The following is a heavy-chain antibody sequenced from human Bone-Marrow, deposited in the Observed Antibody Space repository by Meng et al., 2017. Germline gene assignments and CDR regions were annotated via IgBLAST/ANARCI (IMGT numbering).Heavy chain of an antibody. CDR2: NSGDGDST. J-gene: IGHJ5*02. Sequence: EVQLLESGGGWVQPGGSLRLSCAASGFTFSNYAMNWVRQAPGKGLEWVSGNSGDGDSTHYADSVKGRFTISRDNSKNTLYMQMSSLRAEDTAVYYCAKEGAYRSGPTWGQGTLVTVSS. CDR1: GFTFSNYA. D-gene: IGHD6-19*01. CDR3: AKEGAYRSGPT. V-gene: IGHV3-23*01.